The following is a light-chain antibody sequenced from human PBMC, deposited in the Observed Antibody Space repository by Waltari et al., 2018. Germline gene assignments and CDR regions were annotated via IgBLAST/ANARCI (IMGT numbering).Light chain of an antibody. CDR2: DDT. CDR3: QVWDSNTDHAF. V-gene: IGLV3-21*03. J-gene: IGLJ1*01. CDR1: NIGSNT. Sequence: SYDLTQPPSVSEAPGKTATITCGGDNIGSNTVHLYQQKAGQAPILVLYDDTAPPSGIPDRFSGSNSGNTATLTISRVEAGDEADYYCQVWDSNTDHAFFGTGTKVTVL.